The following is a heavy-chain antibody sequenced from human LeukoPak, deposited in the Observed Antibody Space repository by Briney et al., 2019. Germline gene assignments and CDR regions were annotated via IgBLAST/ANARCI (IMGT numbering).Heavy chain of an antibody. CDR2: INPNSGGT. D-gene: IGHD2-15*01. CDR3: ARGADDYCSGGSCYSFLKLPEYYFDY. Sequence: ASVKVSCKASGYTFTGYYMHWVRQAPGQGLEWMGWINPNSGGTNYAQKFQGRVTMTRDTSISTACMELSRLRSDDTAVYYCARGADDYCSGGSCYSFLKLPEYYFDYWGQGTLVTVSS. CDR1: GYTFTGYY. J-gene: IGHJ4*02. V-gene: IGHV1-2*02.